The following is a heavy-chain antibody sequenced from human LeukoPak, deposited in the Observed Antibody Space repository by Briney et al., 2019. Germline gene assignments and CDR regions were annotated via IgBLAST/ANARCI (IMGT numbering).Heavy chain of an antibody. Sequence: ASVKVSCKASGYTFTSYGISWVRQAPGQGLEWMGWISAYNGNTNYAQKLQGRVTMTTDTSTSTAYMELRSLRSDDTAVYYCAREVPNYYDSGGSNDYWGQGTLVTVSS. CDR3: AREVPNYYDSGGSNDY. CDR2: ISAYNGNT. CDR1: GYTFTSYG. V-gene: IGHV1-18*01. J-gene: IGHJ4*02. D-gene: IGHD3-22*01.